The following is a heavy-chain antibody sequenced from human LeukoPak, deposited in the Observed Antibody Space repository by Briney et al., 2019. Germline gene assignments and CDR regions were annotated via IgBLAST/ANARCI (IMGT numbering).Heavy chain of an antibody. V-gene: IGHV1-18*01. CDR1: GYTFTSYG. D-gene: IGHD6-6*01. CDR2: ISAYNGNT. J-gene: IGHJ4*02. CDR3: AREFSARPFDY. Sequence: ASVKVSCKASGYTFTSYGISWVRQAPGQGLEWMGWISAYNGNTNYAQKLQGRVTMTTDTSTSTAYMELSRLRSDDTAVYYCAREFSARPFDYWGQRTLVTVSS.